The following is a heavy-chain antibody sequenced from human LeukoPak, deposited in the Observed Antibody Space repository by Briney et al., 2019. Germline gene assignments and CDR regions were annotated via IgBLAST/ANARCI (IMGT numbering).Heavy chain of an antibody. J-gene: IGHJ3*01. V-gene: IGHV3-23*01. CDR3: GRGGSTRAQAFDV. Sequence: GGSLRLSCEASTFNFGLYVMTWARQAPGKGLEWVSGISGGGLSTYYTDSVKGRFTISRENSKNTLYLEVTRLRTEDTAVYFCGRGGSTRAQAFDVWGQGTMVTVSS. D-gene: IGHD2-15*01. CDR1: TFNFGLYV. CDR2: ISGGGLST.